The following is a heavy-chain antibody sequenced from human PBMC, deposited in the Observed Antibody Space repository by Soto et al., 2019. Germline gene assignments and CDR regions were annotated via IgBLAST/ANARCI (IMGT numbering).Heavy chain of an antibody. D-gene: IGHD2-21*02. CDR3: ARSIVVVTALDY. CDR1: GYTFTSYA. CDR2: INAGNGNT. V-gene: IGHV1-3*05. J-gene: IGHJ4*02. Sequence: QVQLVQSGAEEKKPGASVKVSCKASGYTFTSYAMHWVRQAPGQRLEWMGWINAGNGNTKYSTKFQGRVTITKDTAASTAYMELSSLRSEDTAVEYCARSIVVVTALDYWGQGTLVTVSS.